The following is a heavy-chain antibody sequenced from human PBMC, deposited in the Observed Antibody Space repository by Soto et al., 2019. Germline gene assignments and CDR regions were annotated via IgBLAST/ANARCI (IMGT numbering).Heavy chain of an antibody. CDR1: GFTFSSYA. V-gene: IGHV3-64D*06. Sequence: PGGSLRLSCSASGFTFSSYAMHWVRQAPGRGLEYVSGITYNGGSTYYADSVNDRFTISRDNSKSTLYLQMSSLRIADTAIYYCVKSSRRDITASRGMDVWGQGTTVTVSS. D-gene: IGHD3-3*01. CDR2: ITYNGGST. CDR3: VKSSRRDITASRGMDV. J-gene: IGHJ6*02.